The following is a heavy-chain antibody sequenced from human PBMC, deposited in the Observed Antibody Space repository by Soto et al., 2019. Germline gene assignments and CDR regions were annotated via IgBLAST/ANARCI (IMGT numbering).Heavy chain of an antibody. J-gene: IGHJ6*02. Sequence: GGSLRLSCAASGFTFSSYGMHWVRQAPGKGLEWVAVIWYDGSNKYYADSVKGRFTISRDNSKNTLYLQMNSLRAEDTAVYYCARDGTVTTSNYYGMDVWGQGTTVTVSS. D-gene: IGHD4-17*01. CDR3: ARDGTVTTSNYYGMDV. CDR1: GFTFSSYG. V-gene: IGHV3-33*01. CDR2: IWYDGSNK.